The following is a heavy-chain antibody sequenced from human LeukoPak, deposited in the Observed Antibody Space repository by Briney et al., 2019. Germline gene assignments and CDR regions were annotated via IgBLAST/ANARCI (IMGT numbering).Heavy chain of an antibody. V-gene: IGHV1-69*13. J-gene: IGHJ4*02. CDR1: GGTFSSYA. CDR2: IIPIFGTA. Sequence: ASVKVSCKASGGTFSSYAISWVRQAPGQGLEWMGGIIPIFGTANYAQKFQGRVTITADESTSTAYMELSSLRSEDTAVYYCARPSRGYSYGLVYWGQGTLVTVSS. CDR3: ARPSRGYSYGLVY. D-gene: IGHD5-18*01.